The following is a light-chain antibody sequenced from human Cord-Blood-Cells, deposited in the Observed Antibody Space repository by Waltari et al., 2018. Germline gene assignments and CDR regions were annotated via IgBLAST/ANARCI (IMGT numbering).Light chain of an antibody. J-gene: IGLJ1*01. V-gene: IGLV2-11*01. CDR3: CSYAGSYTFYV. CDR2: DVI. CDR1: SRDVGGSTY. Sequence: QSALTQPRPVSGSPGKSVTIPCTGTSRDVGGSTYVTWYQQHPGKAPKLMTYDVIKRPSGVPDRFSGSKSGNTASLTISGLQAEDEADYYCCSYAGSYTFYVFGTGTKVTVL.